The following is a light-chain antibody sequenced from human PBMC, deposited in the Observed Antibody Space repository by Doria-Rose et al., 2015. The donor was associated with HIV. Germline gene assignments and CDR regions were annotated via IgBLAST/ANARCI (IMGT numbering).Light chain of an antibody. Sequence: VGARVTITCRASEAISSLLVWYQQKPGKAPKVLIYAASTLQSGVPSRFSGSGFGTDFTLTISNLQPEDFATYYCQQSNSFPITFGQGTRLEIK. CDR3: QQSNSFPIT. J-gene: IGKJ5*01. V-gene: IGKV1-12*01. CDR1: EAISSL. CDR2: AAS.